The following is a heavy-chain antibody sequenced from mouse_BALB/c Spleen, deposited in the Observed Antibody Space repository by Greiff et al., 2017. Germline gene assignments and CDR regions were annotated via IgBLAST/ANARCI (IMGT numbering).Heavy chain of an antibody. Sequence: VHVKQSGPELVKPGASVKMSCKASGYTFTSYVMHWVKQKPGQGLEWIGYINPYNDGTKYNEKFKGKATLTSDKSSSTAYMELSSLTSEDSAVYYCARCHYGNYERYFDVWGAGTTLTVSS. D-gene: IGHD2-1*01. CDR1: GYTFTSYV. CDR2: INPYNDGT. J-gene: IGHJ1*01. V-gene: IGHV1-14*01. CDR3: ARCHYGNYERYFDV.